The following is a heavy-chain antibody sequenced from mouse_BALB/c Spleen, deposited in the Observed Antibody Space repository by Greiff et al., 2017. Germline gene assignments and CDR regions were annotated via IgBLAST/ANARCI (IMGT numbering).Heavy chain of an antibody. Sequence: QVQLQQSGPGLVQPSQSLSITCTVSGFSLTSYGVHWVRQSPGKGLEWLGVIWSGGSTDYNSALKSRLSISKDNSKSQVFLKMNSLQTDDTAMYYCARPYYGSSSWFAYWGQGTLVTVSA. CDR3: ARPYYGSSSWFAY. J-gene: IGHJ3*01. CDR1: GFSLTSYG. CDR2: IWSGGST. D-gene: IGHD1-1*01. V-gene: IGHV2-4-1*01.